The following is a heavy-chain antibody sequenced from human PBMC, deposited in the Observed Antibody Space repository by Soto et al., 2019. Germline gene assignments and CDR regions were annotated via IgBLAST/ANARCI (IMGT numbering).Heavy chain of an antibody. Sequence: GESLKISCKGSGYGFTSYWITWVRQMPGKGLEWMGRIDPSDSYTNYSPSFQGHVTISADKSISTAYLQWSSLKASDTAMYYCARQGKGHGLAVAGYSYGMGVWGQGTTVTVSS. J-gene: IGHJ6*02. CDR3: ARQGKGHGLAVAGYSYGMGV. CDR2: IDPSDSYT. D-gene: IGHD6-19*01. CDR1: GYGFTSYW. V-gene: IGHV5-10-1*01.